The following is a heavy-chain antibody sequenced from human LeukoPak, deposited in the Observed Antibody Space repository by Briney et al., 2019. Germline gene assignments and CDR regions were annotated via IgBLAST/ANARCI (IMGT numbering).Heavy chain of an antibody. CDR1: GGSISGHY. CDR2: IHYRGRT. J-gene: IGHJ4*02. CDR3: VRENYFYK. V-gene: IGHV4-59*11. Sequence: SETLSLTCTVSGGSISGHYWGWIRHPPGKGLEWIGYIHYRGRTDYKPSLKSRLTQSVYTSSSRFSLKLRSVSAADTAVYYCVRENYFYKWGPGTLVTVSS.